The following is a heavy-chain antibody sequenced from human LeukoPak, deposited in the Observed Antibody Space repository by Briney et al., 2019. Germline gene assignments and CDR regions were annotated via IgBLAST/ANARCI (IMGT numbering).Heavy chain of an antibody. CDR3: AKDMRGSSPHLDY. Sequence: PGGSLRLSCAASGFTFSSYGMHWVRQAPGKGLEWVAVIWYDGSNKYYADSVKGRFTISRDNSKNTLYLQMNSLRAEDTAVYYCAKDMRGSSPHLDYWGQGTLVTASS. V-gene: IGHV3-33*06. CDR2: IWYDGSNK. J-gene: IGHJ4*02. CDR1: GFTFSSYG. D-gene: IGHD6-6*01.